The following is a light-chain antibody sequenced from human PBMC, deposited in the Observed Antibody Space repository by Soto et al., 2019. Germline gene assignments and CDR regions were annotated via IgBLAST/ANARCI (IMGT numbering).Light chain of an antibody. Sequence: DIQLTQSPSFLSASVGDRVTITCRASQGSSNYLAWYQQKAGKAPKLLIHTASTLQNGVPSRFSGSGSGTEFTLTISSLQPEDLATYYCQHRHSYPLTFGGGTKVEIK. J-gene: IGKJ4*01. CDR1: QGSSNY. CDR2: TAS. CDR3: QHRHSYPLT. V-gene: IGKV1-9*01.